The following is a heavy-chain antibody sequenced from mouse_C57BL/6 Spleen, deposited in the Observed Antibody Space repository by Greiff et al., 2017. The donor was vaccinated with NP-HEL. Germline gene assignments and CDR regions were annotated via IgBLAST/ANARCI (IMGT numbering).Heavy chain of an antibody. CDR1: GFNIKNTY. D-gene: IGHD6-5*01. J-gene: IGHJ4*01. CDR3: ARESYPKGVDY. V-gene: IGHV14-3*01. Sequence: EVQLHQSVAELVRPGASVKLSCTASGFNIKNTYMHWVKQRHEQGLEWIGRIDPANGNTKYDQKFQVKATRPADTSSNTAYLQLSSLTSEDTAIYYCARESYPKGVDYWGQGTSVTVSS. CDR2: IDPANGNT.